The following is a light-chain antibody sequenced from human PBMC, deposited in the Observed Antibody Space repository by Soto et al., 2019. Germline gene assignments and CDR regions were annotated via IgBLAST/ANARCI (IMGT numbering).Light chain of an antibody. Sequence: EVLMTQSPATLSVSPGERATLSCRASESISSNLAWYQQKVGQAPRLLIYGASIRATGIPARFSGSGSGTEFTLTISSLQSEYFAVYFCQQYNNWPPLTFGGGTKVEIK. V-gene: IGKV3D-15*01. CDR1: ESISSN. CDR3: QQYNNWPPLT. CDR2: GAS. J-gene: IGKJ4*01.